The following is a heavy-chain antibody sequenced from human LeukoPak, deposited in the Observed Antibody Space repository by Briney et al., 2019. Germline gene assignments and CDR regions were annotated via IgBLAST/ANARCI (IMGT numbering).Heavy chain of an antibody. J-gene: IGHJ5*02. D-gene: IGHD2-2*01. V-gene: IGHV4-59*12. CDR1: GGSISSYY. CDR3: ANLVVVPAANAYNWFDP. CDR2: IYYSGST. Sequence: SETLSLTCTVSGGSISSYYWSWIRQPPGKGLEWIGYIYYSGSTNYNPSLKSRVTISVDTSKNQFSLKLSSVTAADTAVYYCANLVVVPAANAYNWFDPWGQGTLVTVSS.